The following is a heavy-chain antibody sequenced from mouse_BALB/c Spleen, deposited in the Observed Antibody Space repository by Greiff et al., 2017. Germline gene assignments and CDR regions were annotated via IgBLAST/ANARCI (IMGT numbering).Heavy chain of an antibody. CDR2: IYPGNVNT. CDR3: ERGGSYYAMDY. J-gene: IGHJ4*01. V-gene: IGHV1S56*01. Sequence: VQLQQSGPELVKPGASVRISCKASGYTFTSYYIHWVKQRPGQGLEWIGWIYPGNVNTKYNEKFKGKATLTADKSSSTAYMQLSSLTSEDSAVYFCERGGSYYAMDYWGQGTSVTVSS. CDR1: GYTFTSYY.